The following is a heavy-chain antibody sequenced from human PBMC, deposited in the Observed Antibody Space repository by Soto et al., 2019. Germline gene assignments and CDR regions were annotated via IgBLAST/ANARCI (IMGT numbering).Heavy chain of an antibody. D-gene: IGHD6-13*01. CDR3: ARRQQQRVDRNNWFEP. CDR2: INHSGST. Sequence: PSETLSLTCAVYGGSFSGYYWSWIRQPPGKGLEWIGEINHSGSTNYNPSLKSRVTISVDTSKNQFSLKLSSVTAADTAVYYCARRQQQRVDRNNWFEPWGQGTLVTVSS. J-gene: IGHJ5*02. V-gene: IGHV4-34*01. CDR1: GGSFSGYY.